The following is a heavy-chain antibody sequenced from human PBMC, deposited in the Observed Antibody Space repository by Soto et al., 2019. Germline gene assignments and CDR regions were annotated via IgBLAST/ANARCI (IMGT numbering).Heavy chain of an antibody. V-gene: IGHV3-23*01. D-gene: IGHD4-17*01. J-gene: IGHJ4*02. Sequence: EVQLLESGGGLVQPGGSLRLSCAASGFTFSSYARSWVRQAPGKGLEWVSAISGSGGSTYYADSVKGRFTISRDNSETTVYLQLHSLRAEDAAVYYCAKNYGDHPSIWGQGTLVNVSS. CDR2: ISGSGGST. CDR1: GFTFSSYA. CDR3: AKNYGDHPSI.